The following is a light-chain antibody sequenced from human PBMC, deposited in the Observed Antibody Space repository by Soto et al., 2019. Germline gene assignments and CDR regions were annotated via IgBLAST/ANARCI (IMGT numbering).Light chain of an antibody. CDR2: QNR. V-gene: IGLV3-1*01. CDR1: KLGDNY. CDR3: QAWDSSTVV. Sequence: SYELTQPPSVSVSPGQTASITCSGDKLGDNYAYWYQQKPGQSPVLVIYQNRKRPSGIPERFSGSNSGNTATLTISGTQAMDEADYYCQAWDSSTVVFGGGTKVTVL. J-gene: IGLJ2*01.